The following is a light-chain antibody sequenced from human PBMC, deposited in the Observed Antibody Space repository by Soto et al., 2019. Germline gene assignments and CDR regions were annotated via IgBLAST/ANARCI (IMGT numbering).Light chain of an antibody. J-gene: IGLJ2*01. CDR1: SSDVAIYNY. CDR3: CSYVGSYVL. V-gene: IGLV2-11*01. Sequence: QSALTQPRSVSGSPGQSVTISCTGTSSDVAIYNYVSRYQHHPGKAPKPMIYDVSKRPSGVPDRFSGSKSDNTASLTISGLQAEDEADYYCCSYVGSYVLFGGGTKLTVL. CDR2: DVS.